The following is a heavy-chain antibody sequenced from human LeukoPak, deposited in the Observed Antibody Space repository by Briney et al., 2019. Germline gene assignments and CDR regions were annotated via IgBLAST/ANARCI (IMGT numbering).Heavy chain of an antibody. CDR1: GYTFTDYY. V-gene: IGHV1-2*02. J-gene: IGHJ4*02. Sequence: GASVKVSCKASGYTFTDYYMHWVRQAPGQGLEWMGWINPNSGGTKYALKFQGRVTMTRDTSINTAYMELNRLRSDDTAVYFCARVRSLFYFDYWGQGTLATVSS. CDR3: ARVRSLFYFDY. D-gene: IGHD2-21*01. CDR2: INPNSGGT.